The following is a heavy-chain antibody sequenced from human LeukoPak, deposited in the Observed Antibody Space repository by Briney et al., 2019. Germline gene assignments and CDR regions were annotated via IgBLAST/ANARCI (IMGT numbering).Heavy chain of an antibody. CDR3: ARAKRDYYDNSGYESYYYFMDV. CDR2: IYRNGDT. CDR1: CGSISSDWC. D-gene: IGHD3-22*01. J-gene: IGHJ6*03. V-gene: IGHV4-38-2*02. Sequence: SETLSLTCTVSCGSISSDWCWGWVRQPPGNGLEWIGAIYRNGDTYYNPSLKSRVTISLDTSKNQFSLRLNSVTAADTAVYYCARAKRDYYDNSGYESYYYFMDVWGKGTTVTVSS.